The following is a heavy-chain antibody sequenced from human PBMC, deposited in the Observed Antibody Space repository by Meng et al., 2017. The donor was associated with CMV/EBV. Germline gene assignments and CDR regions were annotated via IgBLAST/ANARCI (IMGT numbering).Heavy chain of an antibody. CDR2: SNAGNGNT. J-gene: IGHJ4*02. D-gene: IGHD1-7*01. V-gene: IGHV1-3*02. CDR3: ARLTRSTYGLDY. CDR1: GYTFTSYA. Sequence: ASVKVSCKASGYTFTSYAMHWVRQAPGQRLEWMGWSNAGNGNTKYSQEFQGRVTITRDTSASTAYMELSSLRSEDMAVYYCARLTRSTYGLDYWGQGTLVTVSS.